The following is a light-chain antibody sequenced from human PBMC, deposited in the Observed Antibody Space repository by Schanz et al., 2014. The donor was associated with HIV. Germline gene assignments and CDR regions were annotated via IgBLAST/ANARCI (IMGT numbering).Light chain of an antibody. J-gene: IGKJ2*01. Sequence: GDTVIITCRASQDVSSWLAWYQQRPGKAPKFLIFAASSLQSGVPSRFRGSGSGTDFSLTISSLQPDDFATYYCQQGNTFPRTFGPGTKLEI. V-gene: IGKV1-12*01. CDR1: QDVSSW. CDR2: AAS. CDR3: QQGNTFPRT.